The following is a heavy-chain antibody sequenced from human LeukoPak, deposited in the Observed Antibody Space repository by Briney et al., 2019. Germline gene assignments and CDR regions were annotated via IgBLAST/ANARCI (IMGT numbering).Heavy chain of an antibody. CDR3: AASYDFWGGYLNHDY. D-gene: IGHD3-3*01. V-gene: IGHV1-2*02. J-gene: IGHJ4*02. CDR1: GYTFTGYY. Sequence: GASVKVSCKASGYTFTGYYMHWVRQAPGQGLEWMGWINPNSGDTNYAQKLQGRVTMTRDTSISTAYMEPSRLKSDDTAVYYCAASYDFWGGYLNHDYWGQGTLVTVSS. CDR2: INPNSGDT.